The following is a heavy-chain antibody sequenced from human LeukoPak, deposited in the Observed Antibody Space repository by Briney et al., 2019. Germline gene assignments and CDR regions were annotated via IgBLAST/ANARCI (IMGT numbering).Heavy chain of an antibody. CDR3: VRGIKSRYLDF. D-gene: IGHD1-14*01. Sequence: GRSLRLSCTASGFTFRNHGMHWVRQAPGKGLEWAAVIYYDGSIEYYADSVKGRFTISRDNSKNMLYLQMNSLRAEDTAVYYCVRGIKSRYLDFWGQGTLVIVSS. CDR1: GFTFRNHG. V-gene: IGHV3-33*01. J-gene: IGHJ4*02. CDR2: IYYDGSIE.